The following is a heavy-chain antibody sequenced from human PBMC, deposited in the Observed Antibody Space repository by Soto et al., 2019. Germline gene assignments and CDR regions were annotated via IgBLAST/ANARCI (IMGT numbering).Heavy chain of an antibody. D-gene: IGHD5-18*01. J-gene: IGHJ4*02. V-gene: IGHV3-30*03. CDR1: GFTFSSYG. CDR2: ISYDGSNK. Sequence: QVQLVESGGGVVQPGRSLRLSCAASGFTFSSYGMHWVRQAPGKGLEWVAVISYDGSNKYYADSVKGRFTISRDNSKNTLYLQMNSLRAEDTAVYYCATPGHSVDTAMASYWGQGTLVTVSS. CDR3: ATPGHSVDTAMASY.